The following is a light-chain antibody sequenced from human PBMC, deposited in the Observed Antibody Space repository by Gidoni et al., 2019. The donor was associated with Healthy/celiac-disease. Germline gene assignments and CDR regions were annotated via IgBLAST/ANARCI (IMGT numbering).Light chain of an antibody. Sequence: EIVLTQSPGTLSLSPGDRATLSCTASQSVSNSYLAWYQQKPGQAPRLLIYGASSRATGIPDRFSGSGSGTDFTLTISRLEPEDFAVYYCQQYGSSPRTFGQGTKVEIK. CDR1: QSVSNSY. V-gene: IGKV3-20*01. CDR3: QQYGSSPRT. J-gene: IGKJ1*01. CDR2: GAS.